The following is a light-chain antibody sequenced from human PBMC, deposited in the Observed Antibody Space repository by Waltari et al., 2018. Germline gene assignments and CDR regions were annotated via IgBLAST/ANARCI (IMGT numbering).Light chain of an antibody. CDR2: DVS. CDR1: SNDVGSYNS. J-gene: IGLJ3*02. Sequence: QSALTQPASVSGSPGQSITISCTGTSNDVGSYNSVSWYQDHPGQGPKVIIYDVSDRPSGVSARFSGSKSGNTASLTISGLQAEDEADYYCSSQSGDNVVLFGGGTKVTVL. V-gene: IGLV2-14*03. CDR3: SSQSGDNVVL.